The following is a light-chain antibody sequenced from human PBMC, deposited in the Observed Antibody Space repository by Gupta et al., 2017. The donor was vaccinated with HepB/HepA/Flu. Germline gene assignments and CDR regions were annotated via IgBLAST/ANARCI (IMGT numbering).Light chain of an antibody. CDR2: AAS. J-gene: IGKJ1*01. CDR3: QQDFGGPRT. V-gene: IGKV1-27*01. CDR1: QGISDR. Sequence: DVQVTQSPSSLSASLGDRVTITCRASQGISDRLAWYQQEAGKVPKLLIYAASSLQSGVPSRFSGRGFGTDFSLTISSLQPEDVATYYCQQDFGGPRTFGQGTKVEI.